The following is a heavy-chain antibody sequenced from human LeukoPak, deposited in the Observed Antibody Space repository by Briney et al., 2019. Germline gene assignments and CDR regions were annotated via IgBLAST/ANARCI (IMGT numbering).Heavy chain of an antibody. V-gene: IGHV4-59*08. D-gene: IGHD3-9*01. CDR2: IYYSGST. CDR1: GGSISSYY. Sequence: SETLSLTCTVSGGSISSYYWSWIRQPPGKGLESIGYIYYSGSTNYNPSLKSRVTISVDTSKNQFSPEVTSVTAADTAVYYCARLGEDPYDILDYWGQGTLVTVSS. CDR3: ARLGEDPYDILDY. J-gene: IGHJ4*02.